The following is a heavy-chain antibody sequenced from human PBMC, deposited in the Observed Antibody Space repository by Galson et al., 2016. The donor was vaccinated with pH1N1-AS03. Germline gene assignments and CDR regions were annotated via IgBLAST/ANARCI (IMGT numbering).Heavy chain of an antibody. D-gene: IGHD5-18*01. J-gene: IGHJ3*02. CDR3: ARHRQSETYTEDFDI. Sequence: QSGAEVTKPGESLKISCKASGYDFINYWIGWVRQMPGRGLEWMGVIDPRDSDTRYSPSVQGQVTISADKTINTAHPQWDRLKASDTGMDFCARHRQSETYTEDFDIWGQGTMVTVSS. CDR1: GYDFINYW. CDR2: IDPRDSDT. V-gene: IGHV5-51*01.